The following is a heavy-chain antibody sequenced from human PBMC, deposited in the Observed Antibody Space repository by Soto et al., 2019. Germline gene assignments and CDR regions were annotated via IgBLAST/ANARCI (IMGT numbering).Heavy chain of an antibody. CDR3: TRYGS. Sequence: EVQLVESGGGLVQPGGSLRLSCAASGFPFSSYAMNWVRQTPDKGLEWLSYISDSGSTIHYADSVKGRFTISRDNAKNSLYLQMNSLRAADTAVYYCTRYGSWGQGTLVTVSS. CDR2: ISDSGSTI. V-gene: IGHV3-48*01. J-gene: IGHJ5*02. D-gene: IGHD3-10*01. CDR1: GFPFSSYA.